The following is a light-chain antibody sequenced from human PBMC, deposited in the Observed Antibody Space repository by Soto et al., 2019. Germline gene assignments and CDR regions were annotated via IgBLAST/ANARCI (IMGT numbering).Light chain of an antibody. CDR3: QQRSGWPT. CDR2: GAS. V-gene: IGKV3D-20*02. Sequence: IVLTQSPATLSVSPGERATLSCRASQSVSSNLAWHQQRPGQAPRLLIYGASSRATGIPDRFSGSGSGTDFTLTISRLEPEDFALYYCQQRSGWPTFGQGTKVDI. CDR1: QSVSSN. J-gene: IGKJ1*01.